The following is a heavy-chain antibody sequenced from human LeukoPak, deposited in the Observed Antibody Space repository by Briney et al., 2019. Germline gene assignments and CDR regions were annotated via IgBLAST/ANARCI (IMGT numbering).Heavy chain of an antibody. V-gene: IGHV1-69*13. D-gene: IGHD2-15*01. Sequence: GASVKVSCKASGGTFSSYVISWVRQAPGQGLEWMGGIIPIFGTANYAQKFQGRVTITADESTSTAYMELSSLRSEDTAVYYCARRSTSKVAGYYYGMDVWGQGTTVTVSS. CDR3: ARRSTSKVAGYYYGMDV. CDR1: GGTFSSYV. J-gene: IGHJ6*02. CDR2: IIPIFGTA.